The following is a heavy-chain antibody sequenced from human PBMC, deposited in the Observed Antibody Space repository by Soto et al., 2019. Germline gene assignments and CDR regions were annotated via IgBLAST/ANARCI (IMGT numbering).Heavy chain of an antibody. CDR1: GFPFGENA. V-gene: IGHV3-23*01. J-gene: IGHJ4*02. D-gene: IGHD6-19*01. Sequence: GGSLRLSCAASGFPFGENAMSWVRQAPGKGLEWVSGISDSGATTYYADSVRGRFTISRDNSKNTLYLQMKSLRAEDSASYYCAKEDTSSGSLDYWGQGALITVSS. CDR3: AKEDTSSGSLDY. CDR2: ISDSGATT.